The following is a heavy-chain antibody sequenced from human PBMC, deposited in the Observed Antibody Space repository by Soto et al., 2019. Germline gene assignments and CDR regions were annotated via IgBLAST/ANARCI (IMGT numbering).Heavy chain of an antibody. CDR2: IYPGDSDT. CDR1: GYSFTSHW. V-gene: IGHV5-51*01. Sequence: PGESLKISCEASGYSFTSHWIAWVRQMPGKGLEWMGIIYPGDSDTRYSPSFQGQVTISADKSISTAYLQWSSLKASDTAMYYCARRKRKWEPRDARGDAFDIWGQGTMVTVSS. D-gene: IGHD1-26*01. J-gene: IGHJ3*02. CDR3: ARRKRKWEPRDARGDAFDI.